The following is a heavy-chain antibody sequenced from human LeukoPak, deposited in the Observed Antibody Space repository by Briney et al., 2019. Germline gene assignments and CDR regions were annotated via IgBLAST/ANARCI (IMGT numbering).Heavy chain of an antibody. D-gene: IGHD2-8*01. Sequence: GGSLRLSCAVSGLTFSNFAMTWVRQAPGKGLEWVASISGSGGSTYFAASVKGRFTLSRDNSQNTLFLRMTSLRVEDTATYFCARNLMTTRGGLAYWGQGTLVTVSS. CDR2: ISGSGGST. CDR1: GLTFSNFA. CDR3: ARNLMTTRGGLAY. V-gene: IGHV3-23*01. J-gene: IGHJ4*02.